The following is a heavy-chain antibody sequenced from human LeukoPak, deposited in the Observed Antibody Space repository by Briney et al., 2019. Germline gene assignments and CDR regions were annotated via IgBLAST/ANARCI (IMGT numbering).Heavy chain of an antibody. CDR1: GGSIRSSSYY. CDR3: ARKDYGDFYFDY. D-gene: IGHD4-17*01. Sequence: SETLSLTCSVSGGSIRSSSYYWDWIRQPPGKGPEWIGSIYYSGSTYYNPSLKSRVTISVDTSKNQFSLKLGSVTAADTAVYYCARKDYGDFYFDYWGQGTLVTVSS. J-gene: IGHJ4*02. CDR2: IYYSGST. V-gene: IGHV4-39*01.